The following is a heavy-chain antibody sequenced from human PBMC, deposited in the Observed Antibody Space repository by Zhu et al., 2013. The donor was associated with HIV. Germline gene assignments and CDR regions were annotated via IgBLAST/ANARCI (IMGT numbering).Heavy chain of an antibody. CDR2: ISAYNGNT. CDR3: ARDPGGAREWFGETKAYFQH. J-gene: IGHJ1*01. V-gene: IGHV1-18*01. Sequence: QVQLVQSGAEVKKPGASVKVSCKASGYTFTSYGISWVRQAPGQGLEWMGWISAYNGNTNYAQKLQGRVTMTTDTSTSTAYMELRSLRSDDTAVYYCARDPGGAREWFGETKAYFQHVGPGHPWSPSP. CDR1: GYTFTSYG. D-gene: IGHD3-10*01.